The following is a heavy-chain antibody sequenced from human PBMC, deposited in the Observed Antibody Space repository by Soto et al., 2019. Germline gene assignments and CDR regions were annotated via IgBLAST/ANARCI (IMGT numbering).Heavy chain of an antibody. CDR1: GFTFGDRY. CDR3: ARNTKPPAGAAYYGLDV. J-gene: IGHJ6*01. V-gene: IGHV3-11*01. Sequence: QGQLVESGGDLVRPGGSLRLSCATSGFTFGDRYMSWIRQAPGKGLEWVSYISSSGFTIYYADSVKGRFTISRDNANASLFRQLNSLRAEDPAVYYGARNTKPPAGAAYYGLDVGGMGPRSSSPQ. CDR2: ISSSGFTI. D-gene: IGHD3-10*01.